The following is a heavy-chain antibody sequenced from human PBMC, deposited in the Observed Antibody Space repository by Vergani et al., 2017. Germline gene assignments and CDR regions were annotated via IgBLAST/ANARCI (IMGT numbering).Heavy chain of an antibody. J-gene: IGHJ6*03. V-gene: IGHV4-59*01. CDR2: IFYSGST. D-gene: IGHD5-12*01. CDR1: GGSISSYY. Sequence: QVQLRESGPGLVKPSETLSLTCTVSGGSISSYYWSWIRQPPGKGLEWIGYIFYSGSTNYNPSLKSRVTISVDTSKNQFSLKLSSVTAAETAVYYCASCDRCYDLRKGYYYYCVDVWGKGTTVTVSS. CDR3: ASCDRCYDLRKGYYYYCVDV.